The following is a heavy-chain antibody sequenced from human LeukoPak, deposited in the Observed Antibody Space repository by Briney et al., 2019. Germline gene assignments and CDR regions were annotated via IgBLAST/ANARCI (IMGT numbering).Heavy chain of an antibody. CDR2: ISWNSGSI. J-gene: IGHJ4*02. CDR3: YTDIVTVPAPDY. Sequence: GRSLRLSCAASGFTFDDYAMHWVRQAPGKGLEWVSGISWNSGSIGYADSVKGRFTISRDNAKNSLYLQMNSLRAEDTAVYYCYTDIVTVPAPDYWGQGALVTVSS. D-gene: IGHD2-2*01. CDR1: GFTFDDYA. V-gene: IGHV3-9*01.